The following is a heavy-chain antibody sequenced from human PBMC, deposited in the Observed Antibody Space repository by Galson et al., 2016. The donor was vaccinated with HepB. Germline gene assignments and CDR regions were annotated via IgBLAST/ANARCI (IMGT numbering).Heavy chain of an antibody. V-gene: IGHV4-31*03. CDR1: GDSFTSGDYF. Sequence: TLSLTCSVSGDSFTSGDYFWSWMRQHPGKGLQWIGYIYYTGSTYYRPSLSSRMTISLDTSKNQFSLELNSVTAAATAVYFCARISRDWGFFDYWGHGTLVTVSS. CDR2: IYYTGST. J-gene: IGHJ4*01. D-gene: IGHD3-16*01. CDR3: ARISRDWGFFDY.